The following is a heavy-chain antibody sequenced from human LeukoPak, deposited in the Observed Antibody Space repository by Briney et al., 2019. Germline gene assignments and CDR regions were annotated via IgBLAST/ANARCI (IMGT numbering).Heavy chain of an antibody. D-gene: IGHD3-3*01. V-gene: IGHV3-48*01. Sequence: AGGSLRLSCAASGFTFSSYSMNWVRQAPGKGLEWVSYISSSSSTIYYADSVKGRFTISRDNAKNSLYLQMNSLRAEDTAVYYCASGVTIFGVVMANWGQGTLVTVSS. J-gene: IGHJ4*02. CDR1: GFTFSSYS. CDR2: ISSSSSTI. CDR3: ASGVTIFGVVMAN.